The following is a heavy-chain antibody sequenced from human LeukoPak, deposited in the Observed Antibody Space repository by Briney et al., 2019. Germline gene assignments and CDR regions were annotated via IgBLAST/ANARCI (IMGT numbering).Heavy chain of an antibody. CDR3: ARALFPAPYPFDS. J-gene: IGHJ4*02. Sequence: GGSLRLSCAASGFTFSSYWMSWVRQAPGKGPEWVSVISSSGSSTNYADSVRGRFTVSRDNAKNSLFLQMNRLRPEDSAVYYCARALFPAPYPFDSWGQGTLVTVSS. CDR1: GFTFSSYW. CDR2: ISSSGSST. V-gene: IGHV3-48*04.